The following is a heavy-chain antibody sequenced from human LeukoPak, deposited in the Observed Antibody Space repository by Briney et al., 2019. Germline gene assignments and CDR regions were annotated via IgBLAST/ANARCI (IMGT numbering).Heavy chain of an antibody. CDR2: ISNSGST. CDR3: ARDTYDTLTGYFLFDY. J-gene: IGHJ4*02. V-gene: IGHV4-59*01. D-gene: IGHD3-9*01. CDR1: GGSINNYY. Sequence: SETLSLTCTVSGGSINNYYWSWSRQTPGKGLEWIGYISNSGSTNYNPSLKTRVTISLDTSKNQFSLKLSSVTAADTAVFYCARDTYDTLTGYFLFDYWGQGTLVTVSS.